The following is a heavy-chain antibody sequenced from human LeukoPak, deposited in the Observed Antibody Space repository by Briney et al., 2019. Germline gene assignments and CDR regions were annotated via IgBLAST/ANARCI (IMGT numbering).Heavy chain of an antibody. D-gene: IGHD5-18*01. CDR3: ARGGIGSYGPDY. V-gene: IGHV3-74*01. CDR2: INSDGSST. CDR1: GFTFSIYW. J-gene: IGHJ4*02. Sequence: GGSLRLSCAASGFTFSIYWMHWVRQTPGKGLVWVSRINSDGSSTSYADSVKGRFTISRDNGKNTLYLQMNSLRAEDTAVYYCARGGIGSYGPDYWGQGTLVTVSS.